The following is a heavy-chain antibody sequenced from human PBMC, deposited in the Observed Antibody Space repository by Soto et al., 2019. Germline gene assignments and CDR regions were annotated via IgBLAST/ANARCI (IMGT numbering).Heavy chain of an antibody. J-gene: IGHJ6*02. CDR3: AADHPPGLQSHPVAGSRDDYYYYYGMDV. CDR2: ISYDGSNK. D-gene: IGHD6-19*01. CDR1: GFTFSSYA. V-gene: IGHV3-30-3*01. Sequence: GGSLRLSCAASGFTFSSYAMHWVRQAPGKGLEWVAVISYDGSNKYYADSVKGRFTISRDNSKNTLYLQMNSLRSEDTAVYYCAADHPPGLQSHPVAGSRDDYYYYYGMDVWGQGTTVTV.